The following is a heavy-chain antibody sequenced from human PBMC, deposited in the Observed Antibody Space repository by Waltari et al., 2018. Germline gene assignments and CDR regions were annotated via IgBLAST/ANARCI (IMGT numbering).Heavy chain of an antibody. CDR2: IRYDGSNK. Sequence: QVQLVESGGGVVQPGGSLRLSCAASGFTFSSYGMHWVRRAPGKGLEWVAFIRYDGSNKYYADSVKGRFTISRDNSKNTLYLQMNSLRAEDTAVYYCAKDRGDYGLWFDPWGQGTLVTVSS. CDR3: AKDRGDYGLWFDP. D-gene: IGHD4-17*01. V-gene: IGHV3-30*02. J-gene: IGHJ5*02. CDR1: GFTFSSYG.